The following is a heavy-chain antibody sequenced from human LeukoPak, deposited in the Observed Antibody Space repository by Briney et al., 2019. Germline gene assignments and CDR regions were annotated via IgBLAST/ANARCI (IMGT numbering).Heavy chain of an antibody. CDR3: AREHLYYYDSSGFDY. Sequence: SETLSLTCTVSGGSISSSSYYWGWIRQPPGKGLGWIGSIYYSGSTYYNPSLKSRVTISVDTSKNQFSLKLSSVTAADTAVYYCAREHLYYYDSSGFDYWGQGTLVTVSS. D-gene: IGHD3-22*01. J-gene: IGHJ4*02. CDR2: IYYSGST. CDR1: GGSISSSSYY. V-gene: IGHV4-39*02.